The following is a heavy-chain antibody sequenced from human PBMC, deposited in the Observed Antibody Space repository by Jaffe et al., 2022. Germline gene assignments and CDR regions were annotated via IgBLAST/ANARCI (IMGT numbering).Heavy chain of an antibody. D-gene: IGHD2-2*01. CDR2: IYYSGST. Sequence: QLQLQESGPGLVKPSETLSLTCTVSGGSITTSSYFWGWIRQPPGKGLEWIGSIYYSGSTSYNPSLKGRVTISVDTSKNQFSLKLSSVTAADTAVFYCARQSTRDFFDFWGQGTLVPVSS. J-gene: IGHJ4*02. V-gene: IGHV4-39*01. CDR1: GGSITTSSYF. CDR3: ARQSTRDFFDF.